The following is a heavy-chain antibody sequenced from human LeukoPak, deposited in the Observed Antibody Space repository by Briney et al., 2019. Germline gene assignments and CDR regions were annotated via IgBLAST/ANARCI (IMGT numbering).Heavy chain of an antibody. CDR1: GFTFSSSW. V-gene: IGHV3-7*01. J-gene: IGHJ4*02. D-gene: IGHD6-19*01. Sequence: PGGSLRLSCAASGFTFSSSWMSWVRQAPGKGLEWVANIKQDGSEKYYVDSVKGRFTISRDNAKNSLYLQMNSLRAEDTAVYYCARDTYSSGWYDYWGQGTLVTVSS. CDR2: IKQDGSEK. CDR3: ARDTYSSGWYDY.